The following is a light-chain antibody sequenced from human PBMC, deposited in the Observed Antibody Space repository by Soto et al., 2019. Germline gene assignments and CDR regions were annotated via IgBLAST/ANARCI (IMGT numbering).Light chain of an antibody. CDR3: QQYNDNWT. CDR2: KAS. Sequence: DIQMTQSPSTLSASVGDRVTITCRASQSISSWLAWYQQKPGQAPKLLIYKASTLQSGVPSRFSGSGSGTEFTLAISSLQPDESATYYCQQYNDNWTCGQGTKVE. CDR1: QSISSW. J-gene: IGKJ1*01. V-gene: IGKV1-5*03.